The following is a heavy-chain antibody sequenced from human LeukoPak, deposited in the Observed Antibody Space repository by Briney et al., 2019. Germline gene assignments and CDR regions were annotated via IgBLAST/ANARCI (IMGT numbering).Heavy chain of an antibody. J-gene: IGHJ5*02. Sequence: GGSLRLSCAASGFTFSDYYMSWIRQAPGKGLEWVSYISSSGSTIYYADSVKGRFTISRDNAKNSLYLQKNSLRAEDTAVYYCARDHRFLGWLLPTARENNWFDPWGQGTLVTVSS. D-gene: IGHD3-3*01. CDR1: GFTFSDYY. V-gene: IGHV3-11*04. CDR3: ARDHRFLGWLLPTARENNWFDP. CDR2: ISSSGSTI.